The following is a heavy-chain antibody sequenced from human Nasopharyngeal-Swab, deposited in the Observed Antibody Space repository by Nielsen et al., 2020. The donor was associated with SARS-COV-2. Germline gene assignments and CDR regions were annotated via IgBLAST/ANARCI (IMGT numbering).Heavy chain of an antibody. CDR1: GFTFSSYS. CDR3: AKDGGGLTGDLYYFDY. J-gene: IGHJ4*02. Sequence: GESLKISCAASGFTFSSYSMNWVRQAPGKGLEWVSSIGSSSSYIYYADSVKGRFTISRDNAKNSLYLQMNSLRAEDTALYYCAKDGGGLTGDLYYFDYWGQGTLVTVSS. V-gene: IGHV3-21*04. D-gene: IGHD7-27*01. CDR2: IGSSSSYI.